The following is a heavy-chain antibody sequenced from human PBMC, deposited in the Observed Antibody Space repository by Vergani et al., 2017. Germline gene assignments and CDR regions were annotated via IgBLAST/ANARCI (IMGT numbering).Heavy chain of an antibody. D-gene: IGHD3-10*01. CDR1: GGSISSYY. CDR2: IYYSGST. Sequence: QVQLQESGPGLVKPSETLSLTCTVSGGSISSYYWSWIRQPPGKGLEWIGYIYYSGSTYYNPSLKSRVTISVYTSKNQFSLKLSSVTAADTAVDYCARDLWIWFGDQPGRVDAFDIWGQGTMVTVSS. J-gene: IGHJ3*02. V-gene: IGHV4-59*12. CDR3: ARDLWIWFGDQPGRVDAFDI.